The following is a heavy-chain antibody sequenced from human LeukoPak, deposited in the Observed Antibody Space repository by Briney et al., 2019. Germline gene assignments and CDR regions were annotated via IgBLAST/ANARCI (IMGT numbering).Heavy chain of an antibody. V-gene: IGHV1-69*04. D-gene: IGHD2-15*01. CDR2: IIPILGIA. Sequence: AVKVSCKASGGTFSSYAISWVRQAPGQGLEWMGRIIPILGIANYAQKFQGRVTITADKSTSTAYMELSSLRSEDTAVYYCARAQFYCSGGSCYSEFDYWGQGTLVTVSS. CDR3: ARAQFYCSGGSCYSEFDY. CDR1: GGTFSSYA. J-gene: IGHJ4*02.